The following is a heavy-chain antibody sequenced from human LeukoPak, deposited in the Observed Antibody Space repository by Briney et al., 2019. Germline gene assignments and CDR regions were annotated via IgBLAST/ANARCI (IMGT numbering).Heavy chain of an antibody. CDR3: AKGSSVAVTTQNRRGYYFDY. V-gene: IGHV3-23*01. CDR2: ISGSGGST. Sequence: GSLRLSCAASAFTFSSYAMSWVRQAPGKGLEWVSAISGSGGSTYYADSVKGRFTISRDNSKNTLYLQMNSLRAEDTAVYYCAKGSSVAVTTQNRRGYYFDYWGQGTLVTVTS. CDR1: AFTFSSYA. D-gene: IGHD4-17*01. J-gene: IGHJ4*02.